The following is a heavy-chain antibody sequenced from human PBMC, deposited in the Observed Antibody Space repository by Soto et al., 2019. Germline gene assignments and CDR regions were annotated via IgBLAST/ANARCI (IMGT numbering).Heavy chain of an antibody. CDR1: GFTFSSYG. CDR2: ISYDGSNK. D-gene: IGHD3-22*01. J-gene: IGHJ5*02. Sequence: QVQLVESGGGVVQPGRSLRLSCAASGFTFSSYGMHWVRQAPGKGLEWVAVISYDGSNKYYADSVKGRFTISRDNSKNTLYLQMNSLRAEDTAVYYCAKGMSSGDPWSQGTLVTVSS. CDR3: AKGMSSGDP. V-gene: IGHV3-30*18.